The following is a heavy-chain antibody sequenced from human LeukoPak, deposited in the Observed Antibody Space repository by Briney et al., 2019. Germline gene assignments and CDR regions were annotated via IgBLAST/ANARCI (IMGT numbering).Heavy chain of an antibody. J-gene: IGHJ4*02. CDR3: ARGVTIFGVATGHFDY. Sequence: SETLSLTCTVSGGSISSSSYYWGWIRQPPGKGLEWIGSIYNSGSTYYNPSLKSRVTISVDTSKNQFSLKLSSVTAADTAVYYCARGVTIFGVATGHFDYWGQGTLVTVSS. D-gene: IGHD3-3*01. CDR2: IYNSGST. V-gene: IGHV4-39*07. CDR1: GGSISSSSYY.